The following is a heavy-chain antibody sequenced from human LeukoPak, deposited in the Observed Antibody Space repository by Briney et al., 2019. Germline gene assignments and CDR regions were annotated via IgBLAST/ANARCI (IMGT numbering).Heavy chain of an antibody. V-gene: IGHV4-30-2*01. D-gene: IGHD3-3*01. CDR2: IYHSGST. CDR3: ARVPYDFWSGGRDY. J-gene: IGHJ4*02. Sequence: SETLSLTCTVSGGSISSGGYYWSWIRQPPGKGLEWIGYIYHSGSTYYNPSLKSRVTISVDRSKNQFSLKLSSVTAADTAMYYCARVPYDFWSGGRDYWGQGTLVTVSS. CDR1: GGSISSGGYY.